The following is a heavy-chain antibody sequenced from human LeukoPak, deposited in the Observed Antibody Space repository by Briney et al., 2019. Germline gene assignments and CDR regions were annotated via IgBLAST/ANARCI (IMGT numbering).Heavy chain of an antibody. J-gene: IGHJ4*02. CDR2: ISSSSSYI. Sequence: TGGSLRLSCAASGFTFSSYGMNWVRQAPGKGLEWVSSISSSSSYIYYADSVKGRFTISRDNSKNTLYLQMDSLRAEDTAVYYCARDSSGYPDYWGQGTLVTVSS. V-gene: IGHV3-21*01. D-gene: IGHD3-22*01. CDR3: ARDSSGYPDY. CDR1: GFTFSSYG.